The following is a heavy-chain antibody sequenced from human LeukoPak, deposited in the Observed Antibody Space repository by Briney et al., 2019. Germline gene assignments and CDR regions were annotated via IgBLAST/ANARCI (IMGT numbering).Heavy chain of an antibody. D-gene: IGHD3-22*01. CDR2: ISDSGGST. V-gene: IGHV3-23*01. Sequence: GGSLRLSCAASALTFSSYAMTWVRQAPGKGLEWVAGISDSGGSTNYADSVKGRFTISRDNPKNTLYLQMNSLRAEDTAVYFCAKRGVVIRVILVGFHKEAYYFDSWGQGVLVTVSS. CDR3: AKRGVVIRVILVGFHKEAYYFDS. J-gene: IGHJ4*02. CDR1: ALTFSSYA.